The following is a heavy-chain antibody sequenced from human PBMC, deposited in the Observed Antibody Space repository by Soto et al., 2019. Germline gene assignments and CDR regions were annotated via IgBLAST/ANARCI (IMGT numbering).Heavy chain of an antibody. CDR3: GRGEYDGSGLYSWAPLGLDV. V-gene: IGHV4-34*01. CDR1: GGSFTDYY. Sequence: QVQLRQWGAGLLKPAETLRLTCAVFGGSFTDYYWAWIRQSPGKRPEWIGEINHSASTDYNPSLRGRATILVDTFNKQFSLRMTSVTAADTAVYYCGRGEYDGSGLYSWAPLGLDVWGAGTAMTFSS. J-gene: IGHJ6*04. CDR2: INHSAST. D-gene: IGHD3-22*01.